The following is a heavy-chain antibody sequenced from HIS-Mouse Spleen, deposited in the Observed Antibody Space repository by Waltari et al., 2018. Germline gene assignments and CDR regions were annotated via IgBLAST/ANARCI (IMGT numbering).Heavy chain of an antibody. CDR2: IYYSGST. J-gene: IGHJ2*01. V-gene: IGHV4-39*07. D-gene: IGHD6-13*01. CDR3: AREIPYSSSWYDWYFDL. Sequence: QLQLQESGPGLVKPSETLSLTCTVSGGSISSSSYYWGWIRQPPGKGLGWIGSIYYSGSTYSNPSLKRRVTIAVDTAKTQFSLKLSSVTAADTAVYYCAREIPYSSSWYDWYFDLWGRGTLVTVSS. CDR1: GGSISSSSYY.